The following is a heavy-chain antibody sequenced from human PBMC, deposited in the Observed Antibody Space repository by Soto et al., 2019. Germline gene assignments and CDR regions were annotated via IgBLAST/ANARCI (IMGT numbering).Heavy chain of an antibody. CDR3: AKLVVSTAVRYFYYYYAMDV. V-gene: IGHV3-23*01. J-gene: IGHJ6*02. CDR2: TSSGGDST. Sequence: GGSLRLSCADSGFTFNNYAMSWVRQAPGKGLEWVSSTSSGGDSTYYADSVKGRFTISRDNSRNTLSLQMNSLRADDTAIYYCAKLVVSTAVRYFYYYYAMDVWGQGTTVTVSS. D-gene: IGHD2-2*02. CDR1: GFTFNNYA.